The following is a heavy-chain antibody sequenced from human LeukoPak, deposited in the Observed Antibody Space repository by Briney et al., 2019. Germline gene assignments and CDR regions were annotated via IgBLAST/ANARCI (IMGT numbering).Heavy chain of an antibody. J-gene: IGHJ4*02. CDR1: GFTFSNYG. CDR3: ARDRSGSYGY. CDR2: ISSSSSYI. D-gene: IGHD1-26*01. Sequence: GGSLRLSCAASGFTFSNYGMNWVRQAPGKGLEWASSISSSSSYIYYADSVKGRFTISRDNAKNSLYLQMNSLRAEDTAVYYCARDRSGSYGYWGQGTLVTVSS. V-gene: IGHV3-21*01.